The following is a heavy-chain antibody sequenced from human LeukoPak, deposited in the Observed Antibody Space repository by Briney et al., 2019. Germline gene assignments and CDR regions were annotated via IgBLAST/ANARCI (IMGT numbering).Heavy chain of an antibody. Sequence: PSETLSLTCAVYGGSFSGYYWSWIRQPPGKGLEWTGEINHSGSTNYNPSLKSRVTISVDTSKNQFSLKLSSVTAADTAVYCCARHDIWYGDYPAGWFDYWGQGTLVTVSS. D-gene: IGHD4-17*01. CDR1: GGSFSGYY. J-gene: IGHJ4*02. CDR2: INHSGST. V-gene: IGHV4-34*01. CDR3: ARHDIWYGDYPAGWFDY.